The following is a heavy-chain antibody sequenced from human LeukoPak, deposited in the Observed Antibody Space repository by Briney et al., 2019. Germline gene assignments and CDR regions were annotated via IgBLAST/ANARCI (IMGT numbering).Heavy chain of an antibody. Sequence: SETLSLTCTVSGGSISSSSYYWGWIRQPPGKGLEWIGEINHSGSTNYNPSLKSRVTISVDTSKNQFSLKLSSVTAADTAVYYCARGPYYYGSGSSYRERNWFDPWGQGTLVTVSS. V-gene: IGHV4-39*07. J-gene: IGHJ5*02. D-gene: IGHD3-10*01. CDR3: ARGPYYYGSGSSYRERNWFDP. CDR1: GGSISSSSYY. CDR2: INHSGST.